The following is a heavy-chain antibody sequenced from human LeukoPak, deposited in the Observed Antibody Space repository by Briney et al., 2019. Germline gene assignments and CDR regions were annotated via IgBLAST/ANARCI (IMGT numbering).Heavy chain of an antibody. CDR2: ISSSSTYI. CDR3: AREDRSGAIDY. Sequence: GGSLRLSCAASGFTFSSYSMNWVRQAPGKGLEWVSSISSSSTYIYYADSVKGRFTISRGNAKNSLYLQMNSLRAEDTAVYYCAREDRSGAIDYWGQGTLVTVSS. D-gene: IGHD1-26*01. CDR1: GFTFSSYS. V-gene: IGHV3-21*01. J-gene: IGHJ4*02.